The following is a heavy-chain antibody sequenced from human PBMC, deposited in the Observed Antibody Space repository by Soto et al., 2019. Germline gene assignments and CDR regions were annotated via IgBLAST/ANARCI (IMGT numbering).Heavy chain of an antibody. CDR2: ISGNGEVI. J-gene: IGHJ4*02. V-gene: IGHV3-11*01. CDR1: GFTFRDYY. Sequence: GWCLRLPCAASGFTFRDYYIHWIRREPKKELERISYISGNGEVIQYAASARGRVTISRDNAENSFYLEMESLRDEDTALYYCARDVDADFRTDFDYWGRGTLVTVSS. D-gene: IGHD4-17*01. CDR3: ARDVDADFRTDFDY.